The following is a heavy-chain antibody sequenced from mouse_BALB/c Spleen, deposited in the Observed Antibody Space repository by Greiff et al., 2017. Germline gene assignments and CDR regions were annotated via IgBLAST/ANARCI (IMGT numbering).Heavy chain of an antibody. CDR3: ARKEEYGPFAY. J-gene: IGHJ3*01. CDR2: IYPGDGDT. CDR1: GYTFTSYW. V-gene: IGHV1-87*01. Sequence: VKLQESGAELARPGASVKLSCKASGYTFTSYWMQWVKQRPGQGLEWIGAIYPGDGDTRYTQKFKGKATLTADKSSSTAYMQLSSLASEDSAVYYCARKEEYGPFAYWGQGTLVTVSA. D-gene: IGHD2-10*02.